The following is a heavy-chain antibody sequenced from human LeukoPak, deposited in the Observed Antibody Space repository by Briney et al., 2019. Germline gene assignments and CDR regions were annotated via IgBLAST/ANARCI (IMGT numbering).Heavy chain of an antibody. D-gene: IGHD6-19*01. Sequence: GESLKISCKGSGYSFTSYWIGWVRQMPGKGLEWMGIIYPGDSDTRYSPPFQGQVTISADKSISTAYLQWSSLKASDTAMYYCARLIGSGWYNYYYYYMDVWGKGTTVTVSS. CDR2: IYPGDSDT. CDR3: ARLIGSGWYNYYYYYMDV. V-gene: IGHV5-51*01. J-gene: IGHJ6*03. CDR1: GYSFTSYW.